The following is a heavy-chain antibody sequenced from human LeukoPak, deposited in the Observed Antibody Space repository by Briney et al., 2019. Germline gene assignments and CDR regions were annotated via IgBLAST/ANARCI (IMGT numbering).Heavy chain of an antibody. D-gene: IGHD6-13*01. Sequence: PSETLSLTCAVYGGSFSGYYWSWIRQPPGKGLEWVGRIKSKTDGGTTDYAAPVKGRFTISRDDSKNTLYLQMNSLKTEDTAVYYCTTRSRIAAAGTHVYWGQGTLVTVSS. CDR1: GGSFSGYY. CDR3: TTRSRIAAAGTHVY. CDR2: IKSKTDGGTT. V-gene: IGHV3-15*01. J-gene: IGHJ4*02.